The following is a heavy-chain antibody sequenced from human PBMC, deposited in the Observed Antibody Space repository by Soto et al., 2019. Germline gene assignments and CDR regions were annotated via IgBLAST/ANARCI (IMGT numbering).Heavy chain of an antibody. V-gene: IGHV3-64*04. CDR1: GFTFSSYA. Sequence: GGSLRLSCSASGFTFSSYAMHWVRQAPGKGLEYVSAISSNGGSTYYADSVKGRFTISRDNSKNSLYLQMNSLRAEDTAVYYCARWRIAAAVFGPWGQGTLVTVSS. D-gene: IGHD6-13*01. CDR2: ISSNGGST. J-gene: IGHJ5*02. CDR3: ARWRIAAAVFGP.